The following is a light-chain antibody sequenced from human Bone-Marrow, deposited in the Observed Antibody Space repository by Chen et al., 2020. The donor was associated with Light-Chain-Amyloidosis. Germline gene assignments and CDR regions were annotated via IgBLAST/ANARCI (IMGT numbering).Light chain of an antibody. V-gene: IGKV3-15*01. Sequence: IVMTQFPATLSVSPGEGATLSCRASQTVGTNLAWYQQKPGQAPRLLIFDASTRATGVPARFSGSASGTEFTLTISNLQSEDIAVYYCHQYNSWPPWTFGQGTKVDIK. CDR1: QTVGTN. J-gene: IGKJ1*01. CDR3: HQYNSWPPWT. CDR2: DAS.